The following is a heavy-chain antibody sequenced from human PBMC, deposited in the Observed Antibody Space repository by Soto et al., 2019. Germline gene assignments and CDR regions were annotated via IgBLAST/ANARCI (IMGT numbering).Heavy chain of an antibody. CDR1: GGIFSSYA. J-gene: IGHJ4*02. CDR3: TRGWETVGTTTPFAY. CDR2: IIPIFGTA. D-gene: IGHD1-26*01. Sequence: QVQLVQSGAEVKKPGSSVKVSCKASGGIFSSYAISWVRQAPGQGLEWMGGIIPIFGTANYAQKFQGRAAITADKSTSTAYMELSSLRSEDTALYYCTRGWETVGTTTPFAYWGQGTLVTVSS. V-gene: IGHV1-69*06.